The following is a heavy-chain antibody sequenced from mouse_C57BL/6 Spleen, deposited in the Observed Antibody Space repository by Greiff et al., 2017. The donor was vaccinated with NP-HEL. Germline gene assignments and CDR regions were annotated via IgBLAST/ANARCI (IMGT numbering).Heavy chain of an antibody. CDR2: INPYNGGT. Sequence: SGPVLVKPGASVKMSCKASGYTFTDYYMNWVKQSHGKSLEWIGVINPYNGGTSYNQKFKGKATLTVDKSSSTAYMELNSLTSEDSAVYYCARSHWDYYAMDYWGQGTSVTVSS. CDR3: ARSHWDYYAMDY. CDR1: GYTFTDYY. V-gene: IGHV1-19*01. D-gene: IGHD4-1*01. J-gene: IGHJ4*01.